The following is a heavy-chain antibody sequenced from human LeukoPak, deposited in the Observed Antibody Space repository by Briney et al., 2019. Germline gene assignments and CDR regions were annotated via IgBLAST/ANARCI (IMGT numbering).Heavy chain of an antibody. J-gene: IGHJ5*02. CDR3: ATLGVVAATSSWFDP. V-gene: IGHV3-30*04. CDR2: ISYDGSNK. CDR1: GFTFSSYA. D-gene: IGHD2-15*01. Sequence: GGSLRLSCAASGFTFSSYAMHWVRQAPGKGLEWVAVISYDGSNKYYEDSVKGRFTISRDNSKNTLYLQMNSLRAEDTAVYYCATLGVVAATSSWFDPWGQGTLVTVSS.